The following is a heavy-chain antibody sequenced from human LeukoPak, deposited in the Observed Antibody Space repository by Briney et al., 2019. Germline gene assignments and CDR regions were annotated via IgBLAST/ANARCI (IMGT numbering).Heavy chain of an antibody. CDR2: MNPNSGNT. CDR1: GYTFTSYY. CDR3: ARAEGYYGSE. V-gene: IGHV1-8*02. J-gene: IGHJ4*02. Sequence: GASVKVSCKASGYTFTSYYMHWVRQATGQGLEWMGWMNPNSGNTGYAQKFQGRVTMTRNTSINTAYMELSSLRSEDTAVYYCARAEGYYGSEWGQGTLVTVSS. D-gene: IGHD3-10*01.